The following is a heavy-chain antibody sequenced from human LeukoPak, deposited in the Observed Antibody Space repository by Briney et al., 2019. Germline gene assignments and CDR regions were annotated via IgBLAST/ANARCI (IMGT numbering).Heavy chain of an antibody. V-gene: IGHV3-30*02. Sequence: GGSLRLSCAASGFTFSSYGMHWVRQAPGKGLEWVAFIRYDGSNKYYADSVKGRFTISRDNSKNTLYLQMNSLRAEDTAVYYCAKDRYSYCSSTSCYTDYWGHGTLVTVSS. D-gene: IGHD2-2*02. CDR1: GFTFSSYG. CDR2: IRYDGSNK. CDR3: AKDRYSYCSSTSCYTDY. J-gene: IGHJ4*01.